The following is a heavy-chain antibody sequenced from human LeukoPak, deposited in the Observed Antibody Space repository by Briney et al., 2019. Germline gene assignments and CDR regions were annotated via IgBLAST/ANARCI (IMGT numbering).Heavy chain of an antibody. CDR2: INPDSGGT. J-gene: IGHJ4*02. D-gene: IGHD5-12*01. Sequence: ASVKVSCKASGYTYTTDGISWVRQAPGQGLEWMGWINPDSGGTNYAQKFQGRVTVTRDTSISTAYMELSRLTSDDTAVYYCARLNSGYDYFDYWGQGTLVTVSS. CDR3: ARLNSGYDYFDY. CDR1: GYTYTTDG. V-gene: IGHV1-2*02.